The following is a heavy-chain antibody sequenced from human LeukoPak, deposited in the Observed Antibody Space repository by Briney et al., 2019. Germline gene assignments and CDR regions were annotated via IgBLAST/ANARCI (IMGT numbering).Heavy chain of an antibody. D-gene: IGHD4-17*01. V-gene: IGHV3-9*01. CDR2: ISWNSGSI. J-gene: IGHJ3*02. CDR3: AKGRATVNDAFDI. Sequence: GGSLRLSCAASGFTFDDYAMHWVRQAPGKGLEWVSGISWNSGSIGYADSVKGRFTISRDNAKNSLYLQMNSLRAEDTALYYCAKGRATVNDAFDIWGQGTMVTVSS. CDR1: GFTFDDYA.